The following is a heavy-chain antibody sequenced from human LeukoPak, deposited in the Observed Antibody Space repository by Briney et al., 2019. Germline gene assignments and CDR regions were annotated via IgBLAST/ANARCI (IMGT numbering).Heavy chain of an antibody. J-gene: IGHJ4*02. CDR1: GGSISSYY. CDR3: ARQDIVVVVAVN. D-gene: IGHD2-15*01. V-gene: IGHV4-59*01. CDR2: IYYSGST. Sequence: SETLSLTCTVSGGSISSYYWSWIRQPPGKGLEWIGYIYYSGSTNYNPSLKSRVTISVDTSKNQFSLKLSSVTAADTAVYYCARQDIVVVVAVNWGQGTLVTVSS.